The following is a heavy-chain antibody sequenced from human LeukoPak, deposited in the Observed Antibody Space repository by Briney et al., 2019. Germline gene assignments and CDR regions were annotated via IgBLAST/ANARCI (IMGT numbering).Heavy chain of an antibody. CDR1: GYNFAGYY. D-gene: IGHD3-22*01. CDR2: INGYNGKT. Sequence: ASVKVSCKTSGYNFAGYYINWVRQAPGQGLEWMGWINGYNGKTRYTKEFQGRVTMTIDTSTTTAYMELRSLNSDDTAVYYCARVSGPYYYDSSGYYYPLGYWGQGTLVTVSS. CDR3: ARVSGPYYYDSSGYYYPLGY. V-gene: IGHV1-18*01. J-gene: IGHJ4*02.